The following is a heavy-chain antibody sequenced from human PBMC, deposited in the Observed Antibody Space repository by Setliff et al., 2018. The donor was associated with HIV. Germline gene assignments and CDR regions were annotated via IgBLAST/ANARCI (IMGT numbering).Heavy chain of an antibody. CDR1: GSNFGDSY. J-gene: IGHJ6*02. Sequence: ASVKVSCKPSGSNFGDSYLHWVRQAPGQALEWLGRISPIGGSTQYAQKFQGRVTMTRDTSISTAYMELRSLTSEDTAVYYCARFLPGYSSSWYFGYSYYGMDVWGQGTTVTVSS. V-gene: IGHV1-2*06. CDR3: ARFLPGYSSSWYFGYSYYGMDV. CDR2: ISPIGGST. D-gene: IGHD6-13*01.